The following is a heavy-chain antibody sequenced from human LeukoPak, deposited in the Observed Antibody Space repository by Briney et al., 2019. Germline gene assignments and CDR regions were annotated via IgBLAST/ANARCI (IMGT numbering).Heavy chain of an antibody. CDR3: ARREGEFPDY. J-gene: IGHJ4*02. D-gene: IGHD3-16*01. CDR2: INHSGST. V-gene: IGHV4-34*01. Sequence: SETLSLTCAVYGGSFSGYYWSWIRQPPGKGLEWIGEINHSGSTNYNPSLKSRVTISVDKSKNQFSLKLSSVTAADTAVYYCARREGEFPDYWGQGTLVTVSS. CDR1: GGSFSGYY.